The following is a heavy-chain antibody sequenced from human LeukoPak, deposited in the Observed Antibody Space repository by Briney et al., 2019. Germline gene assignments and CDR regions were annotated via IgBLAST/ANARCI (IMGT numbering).Heavy chain of an antibody. CDR1: GIALSSDG. CDR3: ASSRMWGAAAGIDFDY. J-gene: IGHJ4*02. CDR2: ISYDGSNR. Sequence: QAGLSLGLLYAPTGIALSSDGMHWFLQAPCIELKWVAVISYDGSNRYYADSVKGRFTISRDNSKNTLYLQMNSLRAEDPAVYYCASSRMWGAAAGIDFDYWGQGTMVTVSS. D-gene: IGHD6-13*01. V-gene: IGHV3-30-3*01.